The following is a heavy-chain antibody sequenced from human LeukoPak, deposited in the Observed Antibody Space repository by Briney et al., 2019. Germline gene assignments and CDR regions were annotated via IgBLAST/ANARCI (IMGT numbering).Heavy chain of an antibody. V-gene: IGHV4-61*02. CDR2: IYTSGST. J-gene: IGHJ6*03. Sequence: SETLSLTCTVSGGSISSGSYYWSWIRQPAGKGLEWIGRIYTSGSTNYNPSLKSRVTISVDTSKNQFSLKLSSVTAADTAVYYCAGPSRVFAYYYYMDVWGKGTTVTVSS. D-gene: IGHD6-13*01. CDR3: AGPSRVFAYYYYMDV. CDR1: GGSISSGSYY.